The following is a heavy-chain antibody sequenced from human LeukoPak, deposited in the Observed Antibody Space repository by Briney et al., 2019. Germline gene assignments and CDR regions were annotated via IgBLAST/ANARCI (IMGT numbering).Heavy chain of an antibody. V-gene: IGHV3-53*01. D-gene: IGHD3-3*01. Sequence: GGSLRLSCAASGFTVSSNYMSWVRQAPGKGLEWVSVIYCGGSTYYADSVKGRFTISRDNSKNTLYLQMNSLRAEDTAVYYCARGKVVTIFGVVISPPYYYYYMDVWGKGTTVTASS. CDR3: ARGKVVTIFGVVISPPYYYYYMDV. CDR2: IYCGGST. CDR1: GFTVSSNY. J-gene: IGHJ6*03.